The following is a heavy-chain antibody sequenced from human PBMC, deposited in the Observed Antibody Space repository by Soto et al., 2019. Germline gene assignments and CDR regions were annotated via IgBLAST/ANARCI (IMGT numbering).Heavy chain of an antibody. J-gene: IGHJ6*02. V-gene: IGHV3-30-3*01. CDR3: ARSPGYCSTTRCYGRDFAMDV. D-gene: IGHD2-2*01. CDR2: ISLDGSTK. Sequence: QVQLVEFGGGVVQPGRSLRLSCAASRFTFSNYAMHWVRQARGKGLQWVALISLDGSTKYYADSVKGRFTISRDNSKNTLYLQMNSLRAEDTAVYYCARSPGYCSTTRCYGRDFAMDVWGQGTTVTVSS. CDR1: RFTFSNYA.